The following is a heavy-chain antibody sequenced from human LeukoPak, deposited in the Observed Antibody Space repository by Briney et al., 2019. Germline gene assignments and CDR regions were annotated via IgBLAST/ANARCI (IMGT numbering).Heavy chain of an antibody. Sequence: ASVKVSCKASGGTFSSYAISWVRQAPGQGLEWMGGIIPIFGTGNYAQKFQGRVTITADESTSTAYMELSSLRSEDTAVYYCAGYEEVGTSFYYRGQGTLVTVSS. CDR1: GGTFSSYA. CDR2: IIPIFGTG. J-gene: IGHJ4*02. CDR3: AGYEEVGTSFYY. V-gene: IGHV1-69*13. D-gene: IGHD2-2*01.